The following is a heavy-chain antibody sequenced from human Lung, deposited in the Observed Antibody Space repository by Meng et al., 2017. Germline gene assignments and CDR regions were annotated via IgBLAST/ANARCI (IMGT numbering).Heavy chain of an antibody. Sequence: EGQLGGAGGGLVPPGGSLRLSCSASGVTFTDHWMHWVRQGPGKGLVWVSRINRDGKKPTYADSVKGRFTISRDNAKNTLYLQMNNLRAEDTAFYYCTNDRLNHWGQGALVTVSS. CDR1: GVTFTDHW. CDR2: INRDGKKP. V-gene: IGHV3-74*01. D-gene: IGHD1-1*01. J-gene: IGHJ1*01. CDR3: TNDRLNH.